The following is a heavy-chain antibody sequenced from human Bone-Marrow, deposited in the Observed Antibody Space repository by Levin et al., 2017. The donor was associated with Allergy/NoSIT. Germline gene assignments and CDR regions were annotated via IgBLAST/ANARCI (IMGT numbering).Heavy chain of an antibody. J-gene: IGHJ4*02. CDR1: GFGFSSYA. Sequence: SGGSLRLSCAASGFGFSSYAMHWVRQAPGKGLEWVSLISYDGSHTYYADSVKGRFTISRDDSENTVSLQMNSLRGHDTAIYYCARASGNSLLDHWGQGTLVTVSS. CDR2: ISYDGSHT. V-gene: IGHV3-30*14. CDR3: ARASGNSLLDH. D-gene: IGHD1-26*01.